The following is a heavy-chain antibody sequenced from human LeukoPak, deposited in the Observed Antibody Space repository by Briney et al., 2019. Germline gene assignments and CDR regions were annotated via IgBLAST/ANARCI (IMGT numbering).Heavy chain of an antibody. Sequence: GGSLRLSCAASGFTFSSYAMSWVRQAPGKGLEWVSAISGSGGSTYYADSVKGRFTISRDNSKNTQYLQMNSLRAEDTAVYYCAKGRSSSWEIDYWGQGTLVTVSS. CDR2: ISGSGGST. CDR1: GFTFSSYA. V-gene: IGHV3-23*01. J-gene: IGHJ4*02. D-gene: IGHD6-13*01. CDR3: AKGRSSSWEIDY.